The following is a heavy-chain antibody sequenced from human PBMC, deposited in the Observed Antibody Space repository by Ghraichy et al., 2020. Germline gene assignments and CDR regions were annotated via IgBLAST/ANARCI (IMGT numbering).Heavy chain of an antibody. V-gene: IGHV4-59*01. J-gene: IGHJ6*02. CDR3: ARSESSTSYTMDV. CDR1: GGSISTYY. CDR2: IFYSGST. D-gene: IGHD6-13*01. Sequence: SETLSLTCTVSGGSISTYYWIWVRQPPGKGLEWIGYIFYSGSTTYNPSLKSRVTISVDTSKNQFSLNLSSVTAADTAVYYCARSESSTSYTMDVWGQGTTVIVSS.